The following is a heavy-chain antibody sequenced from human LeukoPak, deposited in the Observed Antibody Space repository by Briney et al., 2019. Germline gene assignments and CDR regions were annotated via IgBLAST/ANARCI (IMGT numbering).Heavy chain of an antibody. J-gene: IGHJ4*02. V-gene: IGHV3-7*01. CDR2: IKQDGSEK. CDR3: ARDQFSGYDSSGSPFDY. D-gene: IGHD3-22*01. Sequence: GGSLRLSCAASGFTFSSYWMSWVRQAPGKGLEWVANIKQDGSEKYYVDSVEGRFTISRDNAKNSLYLQMNSLRAEDTAVYYCARDQFSGYDSSGSPFDYWGQGTLVTVSS. CDR1: GFTFSSYW.